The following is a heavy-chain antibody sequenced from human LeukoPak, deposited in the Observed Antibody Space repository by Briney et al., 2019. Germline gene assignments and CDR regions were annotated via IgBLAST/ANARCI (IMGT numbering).Heavy chain of an antibody. CDR3: AGSMDYYYMDV. J-gene: IGHJ6*03. CDR1: GYTFTGYY. D-gene: IGHD2-2*01. Sequence: SVKVSCKASGYTFTGYYMHWVRQAPGQGLEWMGGIIPIFGTANYAQKFQGRVTITTDESTSTAYMELSSLRSEDTAVYYCAGSMDYYYMDVWGKGTTVTVSS. V-gene: IGHV1-69*05. CDR2: IIPIFGTA.